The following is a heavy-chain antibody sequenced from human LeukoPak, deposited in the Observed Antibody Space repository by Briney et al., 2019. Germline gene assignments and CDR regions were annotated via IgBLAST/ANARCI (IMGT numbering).Heavy chain of an antibody. J-gene: IGHJ4*02. Sequence: SETLSLTCTVSGGSISSGDYYWSWIRQPPGKGLEWFGYIYYSESTYYNPSLKSRVTISVDTSKNQFSLKLSSVTAADTAVYYCARVQAVFYYDSSGYFDYWGQGTLVTVSS. CDR3: ARVQAVFYYDSSGYFDY. D-gene: IGHD3-22*01. CDR2: IYYSEST. CDR1: GGSISSGDYY. V-gene: IGHV4-30-4*08.